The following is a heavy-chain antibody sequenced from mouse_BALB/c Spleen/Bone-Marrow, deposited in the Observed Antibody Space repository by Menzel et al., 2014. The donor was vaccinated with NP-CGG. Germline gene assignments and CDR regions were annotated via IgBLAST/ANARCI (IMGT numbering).Heavy chain of an antibody. CDR2: ISYSGST. D-gene: IGHD2-1*01. J-gene: IGHJ1*01. CDR1: GDSITSGY. V-gene: IGHV3-8*02. Sequence: EVQLQESGPSLMKPSQTLSLTCSVTGDSITSGYWNWIRKFPGSKLEYMGHISYSGSTYYNPSLKSRISITRDTSKNQFYLQLDSVTTEDTATYYCARRDYGKHFDVWGAGTTVTVSS. CDR3: ARRDYGKHFDV.